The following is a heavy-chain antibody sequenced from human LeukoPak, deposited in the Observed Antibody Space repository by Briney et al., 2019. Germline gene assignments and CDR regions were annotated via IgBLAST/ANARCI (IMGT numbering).Heavy chain of an antibody. CDR3: ARRAQNCTNGVCYSYYFDY. CDR1: GYSFTSYW. J-gene: IGHJ4*02. V-gene: IGHV5-51*01. CDR2: IYPGDSDT. D-gene: IGHD2-8*01. Sequence: GDSLKISCKGSGYSFTSYWIGWVRQMPGKGLEWMGIIYPGDSDTRYSPSFQGQVTISADKSISTAYLQWSSLKASDTAMYYCARRAQNCTNGVCYSYYFDYWGQGTLVTVSS.